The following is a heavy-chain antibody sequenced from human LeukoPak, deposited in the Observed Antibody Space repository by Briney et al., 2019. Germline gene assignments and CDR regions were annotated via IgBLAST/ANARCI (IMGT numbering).Heavy chain of an antibody. CDR2: IWYDGSNK. CDR1: GFTFSSYG. CDR3: ARERGPTVVTPGY. Sequence: GRSLRLSCAASGFTFSSYGMHWVRQASGKGLEWVAVIWYDGSNKYYADSVKGRFTISRDNSKNTLYLQMNSLRAEDTAVYYCARERGPTVVTPGYWGQGTLVTVSS. V-gene: IGHV3-33*01. J-gene: IGHJ4*02. D-gene: IGHD4-23*01.